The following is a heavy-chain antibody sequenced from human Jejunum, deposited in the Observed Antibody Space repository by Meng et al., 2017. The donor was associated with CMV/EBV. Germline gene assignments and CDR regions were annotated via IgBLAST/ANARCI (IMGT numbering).Heavy chain of an antibody. D-gene: IGHD1-1*01. V-gene: IGHV3-64*02. Sequence: YDMDWGRQAPGKGLEYVSIISRDGGGTYYADSVKGRFTISRDDSKNTLYLHMGSLRVEDMAVYYCARGRGRTGDVDPGVSGYFDSWGQGTRVTVSS. CDR3: ARGRGRTGDVDPGVSGYFDS. J-gene: IGHJ4*02. CDR2: ISRDGGGT. CDR1: YD.